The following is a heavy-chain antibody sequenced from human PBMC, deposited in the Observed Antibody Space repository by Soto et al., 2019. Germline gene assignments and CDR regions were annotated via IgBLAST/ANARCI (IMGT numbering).Heavy chain of an antibody. CDR2: IDPSDSYT. CDR1: GYSFTSYW. Sequence: GESLKISCKGSGYSFTSYWISWVRQMPGKGLEWMGRIDPSDSYTNYSPSFQGHVTISADKSISTAYLQWSSLKAPDTAMYYCAVLQPPYSSSWYYYYGMDVWGQGTTVTVSS. J-gene: IGHJ6*02. D-gene: IGHD6-13*01. V-gene: IGHV5-10-1*01. CDR3: AVLQPPYSSSWYYYYGMDV.